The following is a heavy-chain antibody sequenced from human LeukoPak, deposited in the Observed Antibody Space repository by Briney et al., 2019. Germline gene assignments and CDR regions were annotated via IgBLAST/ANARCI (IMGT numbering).Heavy chain of an antibody. CDR2: WYYGGST. CDR3: ARRPHYYDSSGPI. Sequence: SETLSLTCSVSGGSFSSSSYYWVWIRQPPGKGLEWIGSWYYGGSTPYNSSLKSRVTVSVDTSKNQFSLKLNSVTAAGTAVYFCARRPHYYDSSGPIWGQGTLVTVSS. D-gene: IGHD3-22*01. CDR1: GGSFSSSSYY. J-gene: IGHJ3*02. V-gene: IGHV4-39*07.